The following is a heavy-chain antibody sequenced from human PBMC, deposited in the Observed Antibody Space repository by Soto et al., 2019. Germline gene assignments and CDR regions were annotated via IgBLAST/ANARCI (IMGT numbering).Heavy chain of an antibody. CDR3: ARADYGAYWNYMDV. V-gene: IGHV3-48*01. J-gene: IGHJ6*03. Sequence: EVQLVESGGGLVQPGGSLRLSCAASGFTFSSYSMNWVRQAPGKGLEWVSYISSSSSTIYYAGSVKGRFTISRDNAKNSLYLQMNSLRAEDTAEYYFARADYGAYWNYMDVWCKGTTVTVSS. D-gene: IGHD4-17*01. CDR1: GFTFSSYS. CDR2: ISSSSSTI.